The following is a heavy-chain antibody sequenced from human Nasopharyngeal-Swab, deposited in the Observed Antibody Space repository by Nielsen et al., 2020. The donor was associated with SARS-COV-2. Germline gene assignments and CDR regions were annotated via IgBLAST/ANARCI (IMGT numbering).Heavy chain of an antibody. V-gene: IGHV3-7*01. Sequence: ESLKISCAASGFTFSSYWMSWVRQAPGKGLEWVANIKQDGSEKYYVDSVKGRFTISRDNAKNSLYLQMNSLRAEDTAVYYCARGRYCSGNNCYSYYSYSSMNVWGRGTTVTVSS. CDR1: GFTFSSYW. CDR2: IKQDGSEK. J-gene: IGHJ6*03. D-gene: IGHD2-15*01. CDR3: ARGRYCSGNNCYSYYSYSSMNV.